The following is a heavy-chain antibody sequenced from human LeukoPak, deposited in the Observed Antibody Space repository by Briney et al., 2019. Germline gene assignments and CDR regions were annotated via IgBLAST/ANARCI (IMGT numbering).Heavy chain of an antibody. CDR3: ARESKYDGATSSLGFDY. D-gene: IGHD1-26*01. CDR1: GYTFTSYG. Sequence: ASVKVSCKASGYTFTSYGISWVRQAPGQGLEWMGWISAYNGNTNYAQKLQGRVTMTTDTSTSTAYMELRSPRSDDTAVYYCARESKYDGATSSLGFDYWGQGTLVTVSS. CDR2: ISAYNGNT. V-gene: IGHV1-18*01. J-gene: IGHJ4*02.